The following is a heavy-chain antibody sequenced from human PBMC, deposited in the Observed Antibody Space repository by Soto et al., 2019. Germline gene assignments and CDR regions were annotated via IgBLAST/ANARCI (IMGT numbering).Heavy chain of an antibody. D-gene: IGHD6-13*01. J-gene: IGHJ6*02. CDR1: GFTVSSNY. Sequence: GGSLRLSCAASGFTVSSNYMSWVRQAPGKGLEWVSVIYSGGSTYYADSVKGRFTISRDNSKNTLYLQMNSLRAEDTAVYYCARDAFYSSSWHYYYYGMDVWGQGTTVTVSS. CDR3: ARDAFYSSSWHYYYYGMDV. CDR2: IYSGGST. V-gene: IGHV3-53*01.